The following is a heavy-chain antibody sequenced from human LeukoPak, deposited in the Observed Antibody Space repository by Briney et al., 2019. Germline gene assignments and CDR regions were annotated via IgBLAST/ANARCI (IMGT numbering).Heavy chain of an antibody. CDR2: TYYRSKWYN. CDR1: GDSVSSNSAA. CDR3: AREDMTTATTQDLDWFDP. V-gene: IGHV6-1*01. J-gene: IGHJ5*02. Sequence: SQTLSLTCAISGDSVSSNSAAWHWTRQSPSRGLEWLGRTYYRSKWYNDYAVSVKSRITINPDTSKNQFSLQLNSVTPEDTAVYYCAREDMTTATTQDLDWFDPWGQGTLVTVSS. D-gene: IGHD4-17*01.